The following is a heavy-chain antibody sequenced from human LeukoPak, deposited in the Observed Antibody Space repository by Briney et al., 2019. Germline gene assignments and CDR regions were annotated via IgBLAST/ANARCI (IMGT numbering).Heavy chain of an antibody. V-gene: IGHV4-59*01. Sequence: SETLFLTCTVSGGSISSYYWSWIRQPPGKGLEWIGYIYYSGSTNYNPSLKSRVTISVDTSKNQFSLKLSSVTAADTAVYYCAGATYYYGSGSLDYWGQGTLVTVPS. CDR2: IYYSGST. J-gene: IGHJ4*02. CDR3: AGATYYYGSGSLDY. CDR1: GGSISSYY. D-gene: IGHD3-10*01.